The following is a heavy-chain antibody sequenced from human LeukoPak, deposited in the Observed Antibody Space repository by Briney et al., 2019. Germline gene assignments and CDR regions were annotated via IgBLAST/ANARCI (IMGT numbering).Heavy chain of an antibody. Sequence: GASVKVSCKASGGTFSSYAISWVRQAPGQGLEWMGGIIPIFGTANYAQKFQGRVTITADESTSTAYMELSSLRSEDTAVYYCAVKPRRDGYNPHDYYYGMDVWGQGTTVTVSS. CDR2: IIPIFGTA. CDR1: GGTFSSYA. CDR3: AVKPRRDGYNPHDYYYGMDV. D-gene: IGHD5-24*01. V-gene: IGHV1-69*13. J-gene: IGHJ6*02.